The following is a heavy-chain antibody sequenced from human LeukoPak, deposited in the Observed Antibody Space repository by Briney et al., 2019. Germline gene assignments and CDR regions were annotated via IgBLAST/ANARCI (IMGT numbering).Heavy chain of an antibody. CDR2: IYYSGST. V-gene: IGHV4-59*01. Sequence: SETLSLTCTVSGGSISTYYWSWIRQPPGKGLEWIGYIYYSGSTNYNPSLKSRVTISVDTSKNQFSLKLSSVTAADTAVYYCARERAVTTYYYFDYWGQGTLVTVSS. J-gene: IGHJ4*02. CDR1: GGSISTYY. CDR3: ARERAVTTYYYFDY. D-gene: IGHD4-17*01.